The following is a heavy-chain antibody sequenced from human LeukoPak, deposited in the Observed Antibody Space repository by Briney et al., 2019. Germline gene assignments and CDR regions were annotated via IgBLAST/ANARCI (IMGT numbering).Heavy chain of an antibody. CDR2: IYYSGST. V-gene: IGHV4-59*08. CDR3: ARHGSGSYYNGMIDY. J-gene: IGHJ4*02. Sequence: SETLSLTCTVSGGSISSYYWSWTRQPPGKGLEWIGYIYYSGSTNYNPSLKSRVTISVDTSKNQFSLKLSSVTAADTAVYYCARHGSGSYYNGMIDYWGQGTLVTVSS. CDR1: GGSISSYY. D-gene: IGHD3-10*01.